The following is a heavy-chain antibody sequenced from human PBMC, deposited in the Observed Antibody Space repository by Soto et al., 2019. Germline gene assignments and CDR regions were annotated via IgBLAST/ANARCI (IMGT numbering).Heavy chain of an antibody. CDR1: GYTFTSYA. CDR2: INAGNGNT. V-gene: IGHV1-3*01. D-gene: IGHD3-10*01. J-gene: IGHJ5*02. CDR3: ARGPVRGVNNWFDP. Sequence: ASVKVACKASGYTFTSYAMHWVRQAHGQRLEWMGWINAGNGNTKYSQKFQGRVTITRDTSASTAYMELSSLRSEDTAVYYCARGPVRGVNNWFDPWGQGTLVTVSS.